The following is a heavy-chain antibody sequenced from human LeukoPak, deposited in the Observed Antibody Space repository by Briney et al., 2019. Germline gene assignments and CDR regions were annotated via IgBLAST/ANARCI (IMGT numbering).Heavy chain of an antibody. V-gene: IGHV4-39*02. CDR1: GGSMSSSSYY. D-gene: IGHD6-19*01. CDR3: VRVRGYWLVRGYLDY. J-gene: IGHJ4*02. CDR2: IYYRGAH. Sequence: SETLSLTCTVSGGSMSSSSYYWGWIRRSPGKGLEWIGSIYYRGAHHYNPSLKSGVTMSVDTSKNQFSVKLPSVTATDTAVYYCVRVRGYWLVRGYLDYWGQGTQVTVSS.